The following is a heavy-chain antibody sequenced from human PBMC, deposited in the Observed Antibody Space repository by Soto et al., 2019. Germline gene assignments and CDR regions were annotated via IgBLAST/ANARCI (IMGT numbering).Heavy chain of an antibody. CDR2: INPKSGGT. Sequence: ASVKVSCKASGYTFTVYYMHWVRQAPGQGLEWMGWINPKSGGTMYPQKFQGRVTMTWDTSISTAYMALTRLRSDDTAVYYCARDLAKGGGSAGFDYWGQGXLVTVYS. J-gene: IGHJ4*02. CDR3: ARDLAKGGGSAGFDY. V-gene: IGHV1-2*02. CDR1: GYTFTVYY. D-gene: IGHD1-26*01.